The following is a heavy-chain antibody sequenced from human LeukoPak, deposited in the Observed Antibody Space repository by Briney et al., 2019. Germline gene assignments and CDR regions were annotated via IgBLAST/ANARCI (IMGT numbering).Heavy chain of an antibody. CDR1: GFTFSSYG. CDR2: IRYDGSNK. J-gene: IGHJ5*02. Sequence: GGSLRLSCAASGFTFSSYGMHWVRQAPGKGLEWVAFIRYDGSNKNYADSVKGRFTISRDNSKNTLYLQMNSLRPEDTAVYYCAKVGKGAAAAPWGQGTLVTVSS. CDR3: AKVGKGAAAAP. V-gene: IGHV3-30*02. D-gene: IGHD6-13*01.